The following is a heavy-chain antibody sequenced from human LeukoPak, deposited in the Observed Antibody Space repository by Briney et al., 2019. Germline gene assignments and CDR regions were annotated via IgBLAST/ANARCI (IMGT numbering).Heavy chain of an antibody. V-gene: IGHV3-23*01. CDR1: GFTFRSYA. Sequence: GGSLRLSCAASGFTFRSYAMSRVRQAPGKGLEWVSAITDSGGDTWYADSVKGRSTISRDNSKDTLYLQLNILRAEDTAVYYCAKGSRSSRPYYFDYWGQGALVTVSS. D-gene: IGHD2-2*01. CDR2: ITDSGGDT. J-gene: IGHJ4*02. CDR3: AKGSRSSRPYYFDY.